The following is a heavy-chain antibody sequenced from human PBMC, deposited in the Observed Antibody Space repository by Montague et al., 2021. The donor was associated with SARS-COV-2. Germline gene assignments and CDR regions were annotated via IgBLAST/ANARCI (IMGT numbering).Heavy chain of an antibody. CDR1: GFSLSTSGMC. D-gene: IGHD4-23*01. V-gene: IGHV2-70*01. J-gene: IGHJ4*02. CDR2: IDWDDDK. CDR3: ARSYGTTVVTPAFDY. Sequence: PALVKPTQTLTLTCTFSGFSLSTSGMCVSWIRQPPGKALEWLTLIDWDDDKYYSTSLKTRLTISKDTSKNQVVLTMTNMDTVVTATYYCARSYGTTVVTPAFDYWGQGTLVTVSS.